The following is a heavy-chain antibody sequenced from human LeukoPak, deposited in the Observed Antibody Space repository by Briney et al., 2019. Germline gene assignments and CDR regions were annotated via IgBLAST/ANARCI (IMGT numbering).Heavy chain of an antibody. Sequence: GGSLRLSCAASGFTFNSYGIHWVRQAPGKGLEGVAFIWYDGSNKYYADSVKGRFTISRDNSKNTLYLQMNSLRAEDTAVYYCARARTTRGFDYWGQGTLVTVSS. V-gene: IGHV3-33*01. CDR1: GFTFNSYG. J-gene: IGHJ4*02. CDR2: IWYDGSNK. CDR3: ARARTTRGFDY. D-gene: IGHD4-17*01.